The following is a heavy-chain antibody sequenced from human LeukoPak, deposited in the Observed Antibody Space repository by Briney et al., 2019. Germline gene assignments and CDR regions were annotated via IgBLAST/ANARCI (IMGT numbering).Heavy chain of an antibody. J-gene: IGHJ6*02. V-gene: IGHV3-23*01. D-gene: IGHD3-10*01. CDR3: AKDGYGSGSYFFPGGMDV. Sequence: GALRLSCAASGFTFSSYAMSWVRQAPGKGLEWVSAISGSGGSTYYADSVKGRFTISRDNSKNTLYLQMNSLGAEDTAVYYCAKDGYGSGSYFFPGGMDVWGQGTTVTVSS. CDR2: ISGSGGST. CDR1: GFTFSSYA.